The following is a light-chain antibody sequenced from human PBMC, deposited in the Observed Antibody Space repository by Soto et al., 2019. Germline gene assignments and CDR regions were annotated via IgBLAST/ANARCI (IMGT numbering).Light chain of an antibody. J-gene: IGLJ2*01. CDR2: DVS. CDR1: SSDIGAYNY. CDR3: SSYTSTNTVV. V-gene: IGLV2-14*01. Sequence: QSVPTQPASVSGSPGPSITIPCTGTSSDIGAYNYVSWYQQDPGKAPKLLIFDVSNRPSGVSNRFSGSKSGNTASLTISGLQTDDETDYFCSSYTSTNTVVFGGGTKVTVL.